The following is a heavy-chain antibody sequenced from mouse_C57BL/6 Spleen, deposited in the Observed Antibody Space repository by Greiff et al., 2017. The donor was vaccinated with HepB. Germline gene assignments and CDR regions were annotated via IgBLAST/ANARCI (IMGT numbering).Heavy chain of an antibody. D-gene: IGHD1-1*01. CDR2: MDPSDSYT. J-gene: IGHJ2*01. CDR1: GYTFTSYW. V-gene: IGHV1-50*01. CDR3: ARNYGSSYGFDY. Sequence: QAQLQQPGAELVKPGASVKLSCKASGYTFTSYWMQWVKQRPGQGLEWTGEMDPSDSYTNYNQKFKGKATLTVDTSSSTAYMQLSSLTSEDSAVYYCARNYGSSYGFDYWGQGTTLTVSS.